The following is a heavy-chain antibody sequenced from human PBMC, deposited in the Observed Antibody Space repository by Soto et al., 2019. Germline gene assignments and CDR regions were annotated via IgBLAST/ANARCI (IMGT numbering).Heavy chain of an antibody. J-gene: IGHJ4*02. CDR2: IYYSGST. CDR3: ARHSSSD. Sequence: ETLSLTCTVSGGSISSSSYYWGWIRQPPGKGLEWIGSIYYSGSTYYNPSLKSRVTISVDTSKNQFSLKLSSVTAADTAVYYCARHSSSDWGQGTLVTVSS. D-gene: IGHD6-6*01. CDR1: GGSISSSSYY. V-gene: IGHV4-39*01.